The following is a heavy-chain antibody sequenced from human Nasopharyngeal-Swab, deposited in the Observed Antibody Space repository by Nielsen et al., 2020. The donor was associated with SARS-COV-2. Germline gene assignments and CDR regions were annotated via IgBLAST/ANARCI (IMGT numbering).Heavy chain of an antibody. CDR2: ISSSSSTI. CDR1: GFTLSSYS. Sequence: GGSLRPSYAASGFTLSSYSMNWVRQAPGKGLEWVSYISSSSSTIYYADPVKGRFTISRDNAKNSLFLQMNSLRDEDTAVYYCARTPVLRFLEWPLYYGMDVWGQGTTVTVSS. V-gene: IGHV3-48*02. D-gene: IGHD3-3*01. CDR3: ARTPVLRFLEWPLYYGMDV. J-gene: IGHJ6*02.